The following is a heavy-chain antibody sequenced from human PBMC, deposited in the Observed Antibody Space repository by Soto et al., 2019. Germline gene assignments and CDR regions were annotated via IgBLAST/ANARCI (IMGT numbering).Heavy chain of an antibody. CDR3: AKYLSWGQCDD. J-gene: IGHJ4*02. CDR2: IKTDGTAT. Sequence: EVQLVESGGGLVQPGGSLRLSCAASGFTFSSYWMHWVRQDPGKGLVWVSSIKTDGTATQYAYSGKDRFTVTRDNAKNKHYLQINRLRHEDTAVYYCAKYLSWGQCDDWGKGTLVTVSS. CDR1: GFTFSSYW. D-gene: IGHD3-16*01. V-gene: IGHV3-74*03.